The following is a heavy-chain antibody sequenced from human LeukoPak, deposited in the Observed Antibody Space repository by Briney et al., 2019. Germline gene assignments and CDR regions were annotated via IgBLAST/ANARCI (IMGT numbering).Heavy chain of an antibody. J-gene: IGHJ6*02. Sequence: PSETLSLTCTVSGGSISSYYWSWIRQHPGKGLEWIGYIYYSGSTYYNPSLKSRVTISVDTSKNQFSLKLSSVTAADTAVYYCARVVVVPAAMTPFDYYYGMDVWGQGTTVTVSS. CDR2: IYYSGST. CDR1: GGSISSYY. V-gene: IGHV4-59*06. CDR3: ARVVVVPAAMTPFDYYYGMDV. D-gene: IGHD2-2*01.